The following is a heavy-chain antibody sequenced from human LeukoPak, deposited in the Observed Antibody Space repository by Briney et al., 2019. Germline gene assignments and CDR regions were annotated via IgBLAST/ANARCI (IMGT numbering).Heavy chain of an antibody. CDR1: EYSFTNYW. Sequence: GESLKISSKDSEYSFTNYWFAWARQMPGKGLEWMGIIRPDDSDTRYSPSFQGQVTISADKSTSTAYLQWSSLKASDTAMYYCTRARHGNCYWDHWGQGTLVTVSS. V-gene: IGHV5-51*01. CDR2: IRPDDSDT. D-gene: IGHD1-7*01. J-gene: IGHJ4*02. CDR3: TRARHGNCYWDH.